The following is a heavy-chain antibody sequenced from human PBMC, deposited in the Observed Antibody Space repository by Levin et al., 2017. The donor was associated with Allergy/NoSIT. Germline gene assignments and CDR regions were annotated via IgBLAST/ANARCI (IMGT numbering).Heavy chain of an antibody. CDR1: GGSISGGGYH. CDR2: IYYSGST. CDR3: AREDGSTFDF. D-gene: IGHD2-2*03. Sequence: SQTLSLTCTVSGGSISGGGYHWTWIRQHPEKGLEWIGYIYYSGSTFYNPSLKSRLMISVDTSKYQLSLIVSSVTASDTAVYYCAREDGSTFDFWGQGALVTVAS. V-gene: IGHV4-31*03. J-gene: IGHJ4*02.